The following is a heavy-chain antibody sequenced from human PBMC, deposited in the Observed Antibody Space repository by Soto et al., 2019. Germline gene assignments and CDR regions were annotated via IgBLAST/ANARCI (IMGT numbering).Heavy chain of an antibody. CDR3: ARLIGRVITNYYYYYGMDV. CDR1: GYTFTSYG. J-gene: IGHJ6*02. D-gene: IGHD3-16*01. Sequence: ASVKVTCKASGYTFTSYGISWVRQAHGKGREWIGWISAYSGNTNYAQKLQGRVTMTTDTSTSTAYMELRSLRSDDTAVYYCARLIGRVITNYYYYYGMDVWGQGTTVTVSS. CDR2: ISAYSGNT. V-gene: IGHV1-18*01.